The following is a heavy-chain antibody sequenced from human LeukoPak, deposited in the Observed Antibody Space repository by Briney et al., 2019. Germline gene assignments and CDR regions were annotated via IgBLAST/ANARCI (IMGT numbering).Heavy chain of an antibody. J-gene: IGHJ4*02. V-gene: IGHV3-15*01. CDR2: IKSKADGGTA. Sequence: PGGSLRLSCAASGFTFSSYGMTWVRQAPGKGLEWVGRIKSKADGGTADYAAPVKGRFTISRDDSKKTVYLETNSLKSEDTAVYYCTTDPALYSISWYSRPFDYWGQGTLVTVSS. D-gene: IGHD6-13*01. CDR1: GFTFSSYG. CDR3: TTDPALYSISWYSRPFDY.